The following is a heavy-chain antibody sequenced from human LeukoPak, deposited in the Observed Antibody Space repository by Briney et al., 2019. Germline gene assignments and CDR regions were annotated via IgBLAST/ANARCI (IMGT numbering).Heavy chain of an antibody. CDR3: ARAVIAAAGTDAFDI. V-gene: IGHV1-46*01. CDR2: INPSGGSA. J-gene: IGHJ3*02. CDR1: GYTFINYY. D-gene: IGHD6-13*01. Sequence: ASVKVSCKASGYTFINYYMHWVRQAPGQGLEWMGIINPSGGSAYYAQKFQGRVTMTSDVSTSTFHMELSSLRSEDTAVYYCARAVIAAAGTDAFDIWGQGTMVTVSS.